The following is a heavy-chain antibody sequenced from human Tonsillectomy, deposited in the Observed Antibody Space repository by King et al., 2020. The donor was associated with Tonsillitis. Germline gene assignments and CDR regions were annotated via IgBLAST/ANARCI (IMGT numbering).Heavy chain of an antibody. CDR3: VTLEGYCTSTNCYDY. Sequence: VQLVESGGGLVQPGGSLRLSCAASGFTFSNYWMHWVRQAPGKGLVWVSRINTDGSSTNYADSVKGRFTISRDNAKNTLYLQMNSLRAEDTAVYYCVTLEGYCTSTNCYDYWGQGALVTVSS. CDR1: GFTFSNYW. J-gene: IGHJ4*02. CDR2: INTDGSST. D-gene: IGHD2-2*01. V-gene: IGHV3-74*01.